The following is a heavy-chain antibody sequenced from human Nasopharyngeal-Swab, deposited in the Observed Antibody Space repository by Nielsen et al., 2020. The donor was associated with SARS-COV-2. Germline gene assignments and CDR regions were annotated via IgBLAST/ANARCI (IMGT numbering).Heavy chain of an antibody. CDR2: IYYSGST. CDR3: ASDHSGSGRPSMDV. CDR1: GGFVSSGSYY. Sequence: SETLSLTCTVSGGFVSSGSYYWSWIRQPPGKGLEWIGYIYYSGSTNYNPSLKSRVTISVDTSKKQFSLTLRSVTASATPVYYCASDHSGSGRPSMDVWGHGPTVTVSS. J-gene: IGHJ6*02. V-gene: IGHV4-61*01. D-gene: IGHD3-10*01.